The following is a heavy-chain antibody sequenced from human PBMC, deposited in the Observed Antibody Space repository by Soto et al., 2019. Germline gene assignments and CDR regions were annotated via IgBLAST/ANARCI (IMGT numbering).Heavy chain of an antibody. D-gene: IGHD2-8*01. CDR3: AAGGLNGGWIDP. V-gene: IGHV5-10-1*01. CDR2: IDPSDSYT. CDR1: GYSFTSHW. Sequence: GESLKISCQGSGYSFTSHWISWVRQMPGKGLEWMGRIDPSDSYTTYNPSFQGHVTISADKSLSTAYLQWNSLKASDTAMYYCAAGGLNGGWIDPWGQGTPVTV. J-gene: IGHJ5*02.